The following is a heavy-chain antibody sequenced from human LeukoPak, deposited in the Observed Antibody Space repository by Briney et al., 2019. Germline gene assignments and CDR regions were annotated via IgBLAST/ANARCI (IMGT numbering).Heavy chain of an antibody. CDR1: GFTFSDYY. CDR3: AKDRFNQHLRVGDDWFDP. V-gene: IGHV3-23*01. CDR2: ISGSGGRT. Sequence: GGSLRLSCAASGFTFSDYYMSWLRQAPGKGLEWVSAISGSGGRTYYADSVKGRFTISRDNSKNTLYLQMNSLRAEDTAVYYCAKDRFNQHLRVGDDWFDPWGQGTLVTVSS. D-gene: IGHD3-16*01. J-gene: IGHJ5*02.